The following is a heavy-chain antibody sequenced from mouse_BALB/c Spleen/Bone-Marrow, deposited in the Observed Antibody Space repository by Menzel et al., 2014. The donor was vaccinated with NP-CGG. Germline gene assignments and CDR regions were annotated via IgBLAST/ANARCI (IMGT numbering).Heavy chain of an antibody. CDR1: GYSFSGYY. D-gene: IGHD1-1*02. V-gene: IGHV1-26*01. Sequence: AQLQQSGPDLVKPGASVKISCKASGYSFSGYYMHWVKQSHGKSLEWIGRVHPNNGGTSYNQKFKDKAILNVDMSSSTAYMEVRSLTSEDSAVYYCARYGSYVGGTMDYWGQGTSVTVSS. CDR3: ARYGSYVGGTMDY. CDR2: VHPNNGGT. J-gene: IGHJ4*01.